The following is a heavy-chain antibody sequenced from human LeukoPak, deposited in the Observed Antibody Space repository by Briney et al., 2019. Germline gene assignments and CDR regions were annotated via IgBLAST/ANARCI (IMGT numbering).Heavy chain of an antibody. D-gene: IGHD6-6*01. CDR2: INHSGST. V-gene: IGHV4-34*01. J-gene: IGHJ4*02. Sequence: SDTLSLTCAVYGGSFSGYYWSWIRQPPEKGLEWIGEINHSGSTNYNPSLKSRVTISVDTSKNQFSLKLSSVTAADTAVYYCARYLNTRNRSSSNPLDYWGQGTLVTVSS. CDR3: ARYLNTRNRSSSNPLDY. CDR1: GGSFSGYY.